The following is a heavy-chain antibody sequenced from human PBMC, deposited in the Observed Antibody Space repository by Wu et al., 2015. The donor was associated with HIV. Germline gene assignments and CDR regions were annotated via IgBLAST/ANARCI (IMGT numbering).Heavy chain of an antibody. CDR3: ATGGEESAALEY. CDR1: GDTFSTST. Sequence: QVHLVQSGAEVKKPRSSVKVSCKASGDTFSTSTFTWVRQTPGQGLQWMGGIIPIFGKPHYARRFQGKVTITADESTSTVYMELRSLKSEDTAIYYCATGGEESAALEYWGQGTLVTVSS. V-gene: IGHV1-69*12. J-gene: IGHJ4*02. CDR2: IIPIFGKP. D-gene: IGHD2-2*01.